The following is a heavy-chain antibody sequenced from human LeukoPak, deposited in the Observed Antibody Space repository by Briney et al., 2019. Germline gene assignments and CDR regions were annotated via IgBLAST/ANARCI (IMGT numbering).Heavy chain of an antibody. V-gene: IGHV1-69*05. D-gene: IGHD3-10*01. J-gene: IGHJ3*02. Sequence: SVKVSCKASGGTLRSYAISWVRQAPGQGLEWMGRIIPIFDTANYAQKFQGRATITTDESMTTACMALSSLRSEDTAVYYCATSYGSDNDAFDIWGPGTMVTVSS. CDR3: ATSYGSDNDAFDI. CDR2: IIPIFDTA. CDR1: GGTLRSYA.